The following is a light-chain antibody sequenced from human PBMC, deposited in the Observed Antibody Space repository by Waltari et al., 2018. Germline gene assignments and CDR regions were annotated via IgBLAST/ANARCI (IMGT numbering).Light chain of an antibody. CDR2: RET. Sequence: SYELTQPPSVSVSPGQTARITCSGDALPKQHGFWYQQKPGQAPVLVIHRETERPSWIPDRFSGSNSGTTVTLTITAVQAEDEADYYCQSADSSGTYVIFGGGTKLSVL. V-gene: IGLV3-25*03. J-gene: IGLJ2*01. CDR3: QSADSSGTYVI. CDR1: ALPKQH.